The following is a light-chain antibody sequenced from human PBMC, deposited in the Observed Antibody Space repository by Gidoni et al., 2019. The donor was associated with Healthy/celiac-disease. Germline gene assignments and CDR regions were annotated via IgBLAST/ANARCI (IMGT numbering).Light chain of an antibody. CDR2: GAS. CDR1: QSVSSN. J-gene: IGKJ1*01. Sequence: PATLSVAPGKRATLSCRASQSVSSNLAWYQQKPGQAPRLLIYGASTRATGIPARFSGSGSGTEFTLTISSLQSEDFAVYYCQQYNNLLGTFGQXTKVEIK. CDR3: QQYNNLLGT. V-gene: IGKV3-15*01.